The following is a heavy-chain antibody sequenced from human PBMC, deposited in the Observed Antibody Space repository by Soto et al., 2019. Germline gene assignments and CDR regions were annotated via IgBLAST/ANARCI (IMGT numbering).Heavy chain of an antibody. CDR2: IYTSGIT. CDR3: ARESSGLVRSREH. J-gene: IGHJ4*01. V-gene: IGHV4-4*07. Sequence: PSETLSLTCTVSGGSSSSYFWSWIRQPAGKGLEWIGRIYTSGITNYNPSLKSRVTMSVDTSKNQFSLNLTSVTAADTAVYYCARESSGLVRSREHSGHGTLVIVSA. CDR1: GGSSSSYF. D-gene: IGHD3-10*01.